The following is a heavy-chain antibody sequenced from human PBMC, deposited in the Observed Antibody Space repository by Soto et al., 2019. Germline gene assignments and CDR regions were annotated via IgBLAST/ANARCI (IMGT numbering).Heavy chain of an antibody. CDR2: ISYRGTS. CDR3: ARVSWSTSPRFDF. V-gene: IGHV4-30-4*01. Sequence: QIQLQESGPGLVKPSQTLSLTCSVSGGSSNGGEYYWAWIRQFPGKGLEWTGYISYRGTSYYTPSLKSRLPISADPSKYQISLKLDSVTSADTAVYYCARVSWSTSPRFDFSGQGNLVTVSS. CDR1: GGSSNGGEYY. J-gene: IGHJ4*02. D-gene: IGHD2-15*01.